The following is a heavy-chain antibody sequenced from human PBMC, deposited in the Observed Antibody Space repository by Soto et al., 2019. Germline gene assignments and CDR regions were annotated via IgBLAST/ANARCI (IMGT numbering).Heavy chain of an antibody. Sequence: QVHLVQSGAEVKKHGASVKVSCKGSGYTFTSYGITWVRQAPGQGLEWMGWISAQNGNTDYAQKLQGRVTVTRDTETSTAYMERRSLRSDVTALYYCARGRYGDYWGQGARVTVSS. CDR1: GYTFTSYG. D-gene: IGHD1-1*01. CDR3: ARGRYGDY. CDR2: ISAQNGNT. V-gene: IGHV1-18*01. J-gene: IGHJ4*02.